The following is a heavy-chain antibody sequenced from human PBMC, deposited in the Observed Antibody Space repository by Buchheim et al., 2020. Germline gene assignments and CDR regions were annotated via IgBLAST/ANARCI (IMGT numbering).Heavy chain of an antibody. CDR1: GYTFTDYY. J-gene: IGHJ4*02. D-gene: IGHD6-13*01. Sequence: QVQLVQSGAEVKKPGASVKVSCKASGYTFTDYYIHWVRQAPGQGLEWMGWMSPNSGGTNYAQRFQGRVTMTRDTSINKAYMEVTGLRSDDTAVYFCARDPKKWQLEYWGQGTL. V-gene: IGHV1-2*02. CDR3: ARDPKKWQLEY. CDR2: MSPNSGGT.